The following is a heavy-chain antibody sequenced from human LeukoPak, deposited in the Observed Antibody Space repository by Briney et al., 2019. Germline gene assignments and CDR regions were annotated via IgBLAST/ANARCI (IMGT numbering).Heavy chain of an antibody. J-gene: IGHJ4*02. CDR3: ARRPYDNSGYAYFDY. Sequence: PSETLSLTCTVSGGSISSYYWSWIRQPPGKGLEWIGYIYYSGSTNYNPSLKSRVTISVDTSKNQFSLKLSSVTAADTAVYYCARRPYDNSGYAYFDYWGQGTLVTVSS. D-gene: IGHD3-22*01. CDR1: GGSISSYY. V-gene: IGHV4-59*01. CDR2: IYYSGST.